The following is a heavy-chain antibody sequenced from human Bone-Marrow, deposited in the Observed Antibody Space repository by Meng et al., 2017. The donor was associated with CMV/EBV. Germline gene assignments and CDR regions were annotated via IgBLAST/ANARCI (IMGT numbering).Heavy chain of an antibody. D-gene: IGHD2-2*01. J-gene: IGHJ4*02. CDR2: ISNSGSTI. Sequence: GESLMISCTVSGFTLSSYEMNWVRQAPGKGLEWISYISNSGSTIKYADSVKGRFTISRDNAKNSLYLQRDSLRAEDTAVYYCARVVPAAIGGWYWGQGTLVTVSS. CDR1: GFTLSSYE. CDR3: ARVVPAAIGGWY. V-gene: IGHV3-48*03.